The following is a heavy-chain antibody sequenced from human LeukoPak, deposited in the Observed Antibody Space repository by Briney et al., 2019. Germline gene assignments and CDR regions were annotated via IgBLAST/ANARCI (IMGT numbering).Heavy chain of an antibody. CDR1: GGSFSGYY. J-gene: IGHJ4*02. CDR3: ARGSAGVLGRLFDY. V-gene: IGHV4-34*01. D-gene: IGHD6-19*01. Sequence: SETLSLTCAVSGGSFSGYYWSWIRQPPGKGLEWSGEINHSGSTNYNPSIKSRVTISVDTSKNQFSLKLSSVTAADTAVYYCARGSAGVLGRLFDYWGQGTLVTVSS. CDR2: INHSGST.